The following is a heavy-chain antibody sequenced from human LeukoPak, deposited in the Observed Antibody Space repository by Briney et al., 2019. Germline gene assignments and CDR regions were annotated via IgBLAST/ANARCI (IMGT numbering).Heavy chain of an antibody. CDR2: ISGNNDDT. D-gene: IGHD6-13*01. CDR1: GYTFTTFG. V-gene: IGHV1-18*01. Sequence: GASVKVSCKASGYTFTTFGISWVRQAPGQGLEWMGWISGNNDDTNYAQNLQGRVTMTTDTSTKTAYMEVRSLGSDDTAVYYCARDWDIAAEVDDFDYWGQGTVVTVSS. J-gene: IGHJ4*02. CDR3: ARDWDIAAEVDDFDY.